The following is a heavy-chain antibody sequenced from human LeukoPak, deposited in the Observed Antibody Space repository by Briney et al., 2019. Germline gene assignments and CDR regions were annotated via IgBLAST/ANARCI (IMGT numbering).Heavy chain of an antibody. J-gene: IGHJ4*01. CDR1: GYTFSSYA. CDR2: ISTDKGNT. Sequence: ASVKVSCKASGYTFSSYAISWVRQAPGQGLEWMGWISTDKGNTYYAQKLQGRVTMTTDRSTSTAHMELRSLGSDDTAVYYCARRSGTYSDFDSWGQGTLVTVSS. V-gene: IGHV1-18*01. D-gene: IGHD1-26*01. CDR3: ARRSGTYSDFDS.